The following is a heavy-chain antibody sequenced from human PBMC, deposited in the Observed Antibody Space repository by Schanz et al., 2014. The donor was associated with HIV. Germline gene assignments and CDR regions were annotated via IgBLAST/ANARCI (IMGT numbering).Heavy chain of an antibody. D-gene: IGHD4-17*01. J-gene: IGHJ4*02. V-gene: IGHV1-69*01. Sequence: QVQLVQSGAEVKKPGASVKVSCKASGGTFSNYAINWVRQAPGQGLEWMGGIIPIFGTSNYAQKFQGRVTITADESTRTAYMELSSLRSEDTAVYYCARGRETVTTYFDFWGQGTLVTVSS. CDR3: ARGRETVTTYFDF. CDR2: IIPIFGTS. CDR1: GGTFSNYA.